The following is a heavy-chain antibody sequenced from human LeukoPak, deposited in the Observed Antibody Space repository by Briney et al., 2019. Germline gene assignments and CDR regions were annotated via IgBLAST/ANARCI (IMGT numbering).Heavy chain of an antibody. CDR3: VRGVGGEYFYFDR. Sequence: SETLSLTCTVSGGSISSYYWSWIRQPPGKGLEWIGYIYHSGAAYHNPSLKSRLALSVDTSNNQFSLRLRSVTAADTAVYYCVRGVGGEYFYFDRWGQGALVTVSA. CDR2: IYHSGAA. CDR1: GGSISSYY. D-gene: IGHD1-26*01. J-gene: IGHJ4*02. V-gene: IGHV4-59*12.